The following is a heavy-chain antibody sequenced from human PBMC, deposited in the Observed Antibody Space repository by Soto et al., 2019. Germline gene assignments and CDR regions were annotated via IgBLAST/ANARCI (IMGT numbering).Heavy chain of an antibody. J-gene: IGHJ6*02. CDR2: IYCDVDK. D-gene: IGHD2-21*02. Sequence: SGPPLVNPTQTLTLTCTFSAFSLSTGGVGVGWIRQPPGKALEWLALIYCDVDKRYSPSLRSRLTITKDTSKNHVVLTITNMDPVDTATYYCIQSRCGGDCLQSYASYYYYGMDVWGQGTTVTVSS. CDR1: AFSLSTGGVG. CDR3: IQSRCGGDCLQSYASYYYYGMDV. V-gene: IGHV2-5*02.